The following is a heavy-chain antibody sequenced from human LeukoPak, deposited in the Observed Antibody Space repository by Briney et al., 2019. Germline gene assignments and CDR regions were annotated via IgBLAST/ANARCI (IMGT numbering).Heavy chain of an antibody. CDR1: GGSISSSY. D-gene: IGHD6-19*01. J-gene: IGHJ4*02. V-gene: IGHV4-59*08. CDR3: ARQAYSSGWYTAAY. CDR2: IYDSETT. Sequence: PSETLSLTCTVSGGSISSSYWSWIRQPPGKGLEWIASIYDSETTKYNPSLRSRATISSDTSKNQFSLKLSSVTAADTGVYYCARQAYSSGWYTAAYWGQGTLVTVSS.